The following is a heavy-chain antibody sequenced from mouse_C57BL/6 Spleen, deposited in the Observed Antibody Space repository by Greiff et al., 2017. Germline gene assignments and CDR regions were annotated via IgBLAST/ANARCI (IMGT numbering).Heavy chain of an antibody. Sequence: VQLQQSGPGLVQPSQSLSITCTVSGFSLTSYGVHWVRQSPGKGLEWLGVIWRGGSTDYNAAFMSRLSITKDNSKSQVFFKMNSLQADDAAIYYCAKEGATTVVATRYFDVWGTGTTVTVSS. V-gene: IGHV2-5*01. CDR2: IWRGGST. CDR1: GFSLTSYG. CDR3: AKEGATTVVATRYFDV. J-gene: IGHJ1*03. D-gene: IGHD1-1*01.